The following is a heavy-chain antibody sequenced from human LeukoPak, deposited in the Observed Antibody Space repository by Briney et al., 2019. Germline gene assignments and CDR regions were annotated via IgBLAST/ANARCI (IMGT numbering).Heavy chain of an antibody. CDR1: GFTFSSYA. V-gene: IGHV3-23*01. D-gene: IGHD3-10*01. J-gene: IGHJ4*02. CDR3: AKDSSGLWFGKLNGYFDY. Sequence: GGSLRLSCAASGFTFSSYAMSWVRQAPGKGLEWVSAIGSYATSTYYADSVKGRFTISRDNSKNTLYLQMNGLRAEDTAVYYCAKDSSGLWFGKLNGYFDYWGQGTLVTVSS. CDR2: IGSYATST.